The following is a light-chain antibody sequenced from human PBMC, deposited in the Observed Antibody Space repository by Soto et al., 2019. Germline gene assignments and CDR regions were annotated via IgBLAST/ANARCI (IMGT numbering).Light chain of an antibody. J-gene: IGKJ1*01. CDR3: QQYDSSPRT. CDR2: DAS. V-gene: IGKV3-20*01. Sequence: EIVLTQSPGTLSLSPGERATLSCRASQSVSSSSLAWYQQKPGQAPRLLIYDASSRATGIPDRFSGSGSGTDFTLIISRLEPEDFAVYYCQQYDSSPRTFGQGTKVDIK. CDR1: QSVSSSS.